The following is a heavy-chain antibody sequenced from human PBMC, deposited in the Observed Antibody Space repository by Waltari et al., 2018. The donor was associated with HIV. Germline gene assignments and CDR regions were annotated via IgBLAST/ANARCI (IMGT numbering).Heavy chain of an antibody. Sequence: QVQLVESGGGVVQPGKSLRLSCAASGFTFSTYAIHWVRQAPGKGLEWVAVIWHDANKQYDADSVQGRFTISRDNSKNTLYLQMNSLRAEDTALYYCARDSPAFSRGTEELDYWGQGTLVTVSS. CDR3: ARDSPAFSRGTEELDY. D-gene: IGHD2-2*01. CDR1: GFTFSTYA. V-gene: IGHV3-33*01. J-gene: IGHJ4*02. CDR2: IWHDANKQ.